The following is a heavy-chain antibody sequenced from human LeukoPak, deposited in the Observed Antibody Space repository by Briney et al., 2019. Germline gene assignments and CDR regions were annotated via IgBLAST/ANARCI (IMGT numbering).Heavy chain of an antibody. J-gene: IGHJ5*02. CDR1: GGSISSGSYY. CDR3: ARMLGIAANNWFDP. Sequence: SETLSLTCTVSGGSISSGSYYWSWIRQPAGKGLEWIGRIYTSGSINYNPSLKSRVTISVDTSKNQFSLKLSSVTAADTAVYYCARMLGIAANNWFDPWGQGTLVTVSS. D-gene: IGHD6-13*01. CDR2: IYTSGSI. V-gene: IGHV4-61*02.